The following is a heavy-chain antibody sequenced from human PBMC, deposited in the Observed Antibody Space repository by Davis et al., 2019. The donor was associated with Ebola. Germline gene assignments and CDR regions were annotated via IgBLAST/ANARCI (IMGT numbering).Heavy chain of an antibody. Sequence: HSQTLSLTCAISGDSVAGGTGGWNWIRQSPSRGLEWLGRTYYNSEWYNDYAVSAKSRIIINPDTSKNQFSLQLSSVTPEDTAVYYCARGWLRGYLDYWGQGSLVTVSS. CDR2: TYYNSEWYN. J-gene: IGHJ4*02. CDR3: ARGWLRGYLDY. V-gene: IGHV6-1*01. D-gene: IGHD5-12*01. CDR1: GDSVAGGTGG.